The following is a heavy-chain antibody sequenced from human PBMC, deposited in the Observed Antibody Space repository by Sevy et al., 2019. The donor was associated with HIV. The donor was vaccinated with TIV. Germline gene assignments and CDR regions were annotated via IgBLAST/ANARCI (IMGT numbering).Heavy chain of an antibody. Sequence: SETLSLTCTVSGGSISSGDYYWSWIRQRPGKGLEWIGYIFYSGSTYYNPSLKSRVTISIDTSKNQFSLKLSSVTAADTAVYYCARDRGAMITFGGVQGAFDIWGQGTMVTVSS. D-gene: IGHD3-16*01. CDR3: ARDRGAMITFGGVQGAFDI. V-gene: IGHV4-31*03. CDR1: GGSISSGDYY. CDR2: IFYSGST. J-gene: IGHJ3*02.